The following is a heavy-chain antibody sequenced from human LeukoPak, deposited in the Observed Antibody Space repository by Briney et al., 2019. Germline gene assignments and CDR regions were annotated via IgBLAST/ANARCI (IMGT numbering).Heavy chain of an antibody. CDR1: GFTFSIYW. D-gene: IGHD3-22*01. V-gene: IGHV3-74*01. Sequence: GGSLRLSCAASGFTFSIYWMYWVRQAPGKGLVWVSRINSDGSTTSYADSVKGRFTISRDKAKSTLYLQMNSLRVEDTAVYYCARSANYFDTSGQDYWGQGTLVTVSS. CDR3: ARSANYFDTSGQDY. J-gene: IGHJ4*02. CDR2: INSDGSTT.